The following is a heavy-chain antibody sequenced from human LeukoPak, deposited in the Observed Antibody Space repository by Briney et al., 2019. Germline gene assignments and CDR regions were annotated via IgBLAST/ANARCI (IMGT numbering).Heavy chain of an antibody. CDR1: GFTFSSYG. V-gene: IGHV3-30*18. J-gene: IGHJ4*02. CDR3: AKVPTGVGSGSY. CDR2: IIHDGSNK. Sequence: GGSLTLSCAASGFTFSSYGMHWVRQAPGKGLEWVAVIIHDGSNKDYADSVKGRFTISRDNSKNTLYLQMNSLRTEDTAVYYCAKVPTGVGSGSYWGQGTLVTVSS. D-gene: IGHD3-10*01.